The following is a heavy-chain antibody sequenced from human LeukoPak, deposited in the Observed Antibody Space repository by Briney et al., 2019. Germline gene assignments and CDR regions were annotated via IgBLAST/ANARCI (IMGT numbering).Heavy chain of an antibody. CDR3: ARDIAVAGYFDY. CDR1: GGSISSCGYY. Sequence: SQTLSLTCTVSGGSISSCGYYWSWIRQHPGKGLEWIGYIYYSGSTYYNPSLKSRVTISVDTSKNQFSLKLSSVTAADTAVYYCARDIAVAGYFDYWGQGTLVTVSS. J-gene: IGHJ4*02. D-gene: IGHD6-19*01. CDR2: IYYSGST. V-gene: IGHV4-31*03.